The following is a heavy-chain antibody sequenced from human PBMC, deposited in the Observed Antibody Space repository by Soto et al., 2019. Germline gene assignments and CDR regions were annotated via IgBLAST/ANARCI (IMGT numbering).Heavy chain of an antibody. CDR2: SSNSGTFA. CDR3: ARSGDNYNLLDY. J-gene: IGHJ4*02. Sequence: PGGSLRLSCAASGFTFNEYYMGWIRQAPGKGLEWISYSSNSGTFARYADSVKGRFSISRDNAKNSLYLQINSLRGDDTAIYYCARSGDNYNLLDYWGQGTPVTVSS. CDR1: GFTFNEYY. V-gene: IGHV3-11*06. D-gene: IGHD1-1*01.